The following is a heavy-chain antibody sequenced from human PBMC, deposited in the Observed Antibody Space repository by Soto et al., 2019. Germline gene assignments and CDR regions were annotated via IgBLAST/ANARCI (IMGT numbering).Heavy chain of an antibody. D-gene: IGHD2-2*02. CDR1: GYSFTSYW. Sequence: GEALKISCKGSGYSFTSYWIGWVRQMPGKGLEWMGIIYPGDSDTRYSPSFQGQVTISADKSISTAYLQWSSLKASDTAMYYCARGYQLLYWYFDYWGQGTLVTVSS. J-gene: IGHJ4*02. CDR3: ARGYQLLYWYFDY. V-gene: IGHV5-51*01. CDR2: IYPGDSDT.